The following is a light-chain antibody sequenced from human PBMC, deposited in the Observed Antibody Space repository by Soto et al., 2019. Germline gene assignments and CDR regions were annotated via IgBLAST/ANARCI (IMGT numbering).Light chain of an antibody. J-gene: IGKJ3*01. Sequence: DIQMTQSPSSLSASVGDRVTITCRASQSISNYLNWYQQKPGKAPKLLIYGASSLQSGVPSRFSGSGSGTDFTLTISSLQPEDFAVYYCQHRSNWPPDFGPGTKVDIK. V-gene: IGKV1-39*01. CDR1: QSISNY. CDR2: GAS. CDR3: QHRSNWPPD.